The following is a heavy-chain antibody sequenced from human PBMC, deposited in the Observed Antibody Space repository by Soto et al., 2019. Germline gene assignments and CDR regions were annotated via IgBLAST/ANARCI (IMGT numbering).Heavy chain of an antibody. CDR2: IYYSGST. CDR3: ARLDIIAARYYYYYYGMDV. J-gene: IGHJ6*02. CDR1: GGSISSSSYY. V-gene: IGHV4-39*01. D-gene: IGHD6-6*01. Sequence: PSETLSLTCTVSGGSISSSSYYWGWIRQPPGKGLEWIGSIYYSGSTYYNPSLKSRVSISVDTSKNQFSLKLSSVTAADTSVYYCARLDIIAARYYYYYYGMDVWGQGTTVT.